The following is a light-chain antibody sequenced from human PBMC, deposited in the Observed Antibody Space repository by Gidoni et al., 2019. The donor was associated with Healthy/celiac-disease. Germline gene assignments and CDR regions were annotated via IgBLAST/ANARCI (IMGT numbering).Light chain of an antibody. J-gene: IGKJ2*01. Sequence: VVMTQSPLSLPVTLGQPASISCRSSQILVYSDGNTYLNWFQQRPGQSPRRLIYKVSNRDSGVPDRVSGSGSGTDFTLKISRVEGEDVGVYYCMQGTHWPRGYTFGQGTKLEIK. CDR1: QILVYSDGNTY. V-gene: IGKV2-30*01. CDR3: MQGTHWPRGYT. CDR2: KVS.